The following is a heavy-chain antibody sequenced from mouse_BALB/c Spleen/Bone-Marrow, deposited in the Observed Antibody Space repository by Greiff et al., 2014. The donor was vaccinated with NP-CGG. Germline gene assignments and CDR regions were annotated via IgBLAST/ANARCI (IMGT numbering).Heavy chain of an antibody. CDR2: LNPGSGGT. Sequence: QVHVKQSGAELVGPGTSVKVSCKASGYAFTNYLIEWVKQRPGQGLEWIGVLNPGSGGTNYNEKFKGKATLTADKSSSTAYMQLSSLTSDDSAVYFCARRIYYAMGYWGQGTTLTVSS. J-gene: IGHJ2*01. CDR1: GYAFTNYL. V-gene: IGHV1-54*01. D-gene: IGHD2-1*01. CDR3: ARRIYYAMGY.